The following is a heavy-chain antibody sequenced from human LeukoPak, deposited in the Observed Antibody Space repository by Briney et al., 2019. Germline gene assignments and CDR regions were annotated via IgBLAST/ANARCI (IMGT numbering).Heavy chain of an antibody. D-gene: IGHD3-22*01. J-gene: IGHJ3*02. Sequence: AGGCLRLSCAASGFTFSSYAMHWARQAPGKGLEYVSTISSSGGSTSYADSVKGRFAISRDNSKNTLYLQTSRLRDVDAARYDCVKDRLIVVDEDGFDIWGQGTMVTVSS. CDR1: GFTFSSYA. V-gene: IGHV3-64D*09. CDR2: ISSSGGST. CDR3: VKDRLIVVDEDGFDI.